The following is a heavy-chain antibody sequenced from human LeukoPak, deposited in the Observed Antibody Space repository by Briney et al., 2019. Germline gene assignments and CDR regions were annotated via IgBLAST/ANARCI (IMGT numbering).Heavy chain of an antibody. V-gene: IGHV1-2*02. Sequence: ASVKVSCKASGYTFTGYYIHWVRQAPGQGLEWMGWINPNSGGTNYAQKFQGRVTMTRDTSISTAYMELSRLRSDDTAVYYCARRPVAVIYYYYGMDVWGQGTTVTVSS. CDR1: GYTFTGYY. CDR2: INPNSGGT. CDR3: ARRPVAVIYYYYGMDV. J-gene: IGHJ6*02. D-gene: IGHD6-19*01.